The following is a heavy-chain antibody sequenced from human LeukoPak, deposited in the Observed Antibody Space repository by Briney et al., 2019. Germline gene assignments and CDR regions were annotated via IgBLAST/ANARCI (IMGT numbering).Heavy chain of an antibody. CDR1: GVSISSGGYY. D-gene: IGHD3-22*01. CDR2: IYYSGST. Sequence: SQTLSLTCTVSGVSISSGGYYWSWIRQHPGKGLEWIGYIYYSGSTYYNPSLKSRVTISVDTSKNQFSLKLSSVTAADTAVYYCASYYDSSGYYLETNYFDYWGQGTLVTVSS. CDR3: ASYYDSSGYYLETNYFDY. V-gene: IGHV4-31*03. J-gene: IGHJ4*02.